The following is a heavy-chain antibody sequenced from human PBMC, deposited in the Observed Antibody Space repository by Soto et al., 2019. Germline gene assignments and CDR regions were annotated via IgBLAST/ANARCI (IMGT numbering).Heavy chain of an antibody. CDR1: GGSIRSSY. D-gene: IGHD4-17*01. V-gene: IGHV4-59*01. CDR2: VYNSGST. CDR3: ARHPDYGDYVGWFDP. J-gene: IGHJ5*01. Sequence: PPETLSLTCTVSGGSIRSSYSSWIRQPPGKGLEWIGFVYNSGSTNYNPSLKSRVTISIDTSKNQFSLKLRSVTAADTAVYYCARHPDYGDYVGWFDPWGQGTLVTVSS.